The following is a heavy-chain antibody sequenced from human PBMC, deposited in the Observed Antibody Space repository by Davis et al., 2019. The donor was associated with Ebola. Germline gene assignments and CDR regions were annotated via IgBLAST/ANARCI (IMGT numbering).Heavy chain of an antibody. J-gene: IGHJ4*02. CDR3: AKNGREIEY. D-gene: IGHD1-26*01. CDR1: GFGVTTYY. Sequence: GESLKISCAVSGFGVTTYYMSWVRQAPGKGLEWVSTIYSGGDTYYMDSLKGRFTISRDKSSNTVYLQMNSLRAEDTAVYYCAKNGREIEYWGRGTLVTVSS. CDR2: IYSGGDT. V-gene: IGHV3-53*01.